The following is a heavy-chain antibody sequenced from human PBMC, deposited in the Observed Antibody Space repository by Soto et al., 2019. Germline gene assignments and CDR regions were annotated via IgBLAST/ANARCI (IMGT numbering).Heavy chain of an antibody. D-gene: IGHD4-17*01. V-gene: IGHV4-59*01. Sequence: QVQLQESGPGLVKPSETLSLTCTVSGGSISSYYWSWIRQPPGKGLEWIGYIYYSGSTNYNPSLKSRVTISVDTSKNQFSLKLSSVTAADTAVYYCAREVTTLRLPWEYYMDVWGKGTTVTVSS. CDR3: AREVTTLRLPWEYYMDV. CDR2: IYYSGST. CDR1: GGSISSYY. J-gene: IGHJ6*03.